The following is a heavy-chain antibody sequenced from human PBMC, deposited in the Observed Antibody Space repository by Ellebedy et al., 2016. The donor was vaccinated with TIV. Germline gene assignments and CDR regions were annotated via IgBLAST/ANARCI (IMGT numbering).Heavy chain of an antibody. CDR3: ARGRNHHYYYYGMDV. CDR2: IYYSGST. Sequence: SETLSLXXTVSGGSISSSSYYWGWIRQPPGKGLEWIGSIYYSGSTYYNPSLKSRVTISVDTSKNQFSLKLSSVTAADTAVYYCARGRNHHYYYYGMDVWGQGTTVTVSS. D-gene: IGHD1-14*01. V-gene: IGHV4-39*07. J-gene: IGHJ6*02. CDR1: GGSISSSSYY.